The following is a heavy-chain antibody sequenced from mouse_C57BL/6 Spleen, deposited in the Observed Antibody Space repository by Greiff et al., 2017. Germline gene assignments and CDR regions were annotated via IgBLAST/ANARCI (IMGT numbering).Heavy chain of an antibody. CDR3: ARRYYDAMDY. V-gene: IGHV1-76*01. CDR1: GYTFTDYY. CDR2: IYPGSGNT. J-gene: IGHJ4*01. Sequence: QVQLQQSGAELVRPGASVKLSCTASGYTFTDYYINWVKQRPGQGLEWIARIYPGSGNTYYNEKFKGKATLTAEKSSSTAYMQLSSLTSEDSAVYFCARRYYDAMDYWGQGTSVTVSS. D-gene: IGHD2-14*01.